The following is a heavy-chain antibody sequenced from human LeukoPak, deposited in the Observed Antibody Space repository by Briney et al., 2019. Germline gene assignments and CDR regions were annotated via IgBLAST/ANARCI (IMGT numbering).Heavy chain of an antibody. Sequence: ALVKVSCKASGYTFTSYYMHWVRQAPGQGLEWMGGIIPIFGTANYAQKFQGRVTITADESTSTAYMELSSLRSEDTAVYYCARANTAMTQRDAFDIWGQGTMVTVSS. V-gene: IGHV1-69*13. D-gene: IGHD5-18*01. J-gene: IGHJ3*02. CDR2: IIPIFGTA. CDR3: ARANTAMTQRDAFDI. CDR1: GYTFTSYY.